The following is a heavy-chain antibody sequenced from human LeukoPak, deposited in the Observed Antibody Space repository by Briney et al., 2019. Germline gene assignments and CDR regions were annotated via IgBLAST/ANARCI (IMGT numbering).Heavy chain of an antibody. D-gene: IGHD3-3*01. Sequence: ASVKVSCKASGGTFSSYAISWVRQAPGQGLEWMGWISAYNGNTNYAQKLQGRVTMTTDTSTSTAYMELRSLRSDDTAVYYCARDLFWYRDAFDIWGQGTMVTVSS. CDR3: ARDLFWYRDAFDI. V-gene: IGHV1-18*01. J-gene: IGHJ3*02. CDR2: ISAYNGNT. CDR1: GGTFSSYA.